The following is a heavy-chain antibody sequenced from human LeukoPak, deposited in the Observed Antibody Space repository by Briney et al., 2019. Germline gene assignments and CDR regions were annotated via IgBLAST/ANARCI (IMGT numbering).Heavy chain of an antibody. Sequence: GEFLRISCKGSGYSFTSYWISWVRQMPGKGLEWMGRIDPSDSYTNYSPSFQGHVTISADKSISTAYLQWSSLKASDTAMYYCARHRCSGGSCYDMDVWGQGTTVTVSS. V-gene: IGHV5-10-1*01. J-gene: IGHJ6*02. CDR3: ARHRCSGGSCYDMDV. D-gene: IGHD2-15*01. CDR2: IDPSDSYT. CDR1: GYSFTSYW.